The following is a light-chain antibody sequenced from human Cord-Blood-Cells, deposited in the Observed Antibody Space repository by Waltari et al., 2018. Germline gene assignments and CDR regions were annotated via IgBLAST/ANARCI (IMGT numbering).Light chain of an antibody. J-gene: IGLJ1*01. Sequence: QSALTHPPSASGSPGQSVTISCTGTSRDVGGYNYVSCYQQHPGKAPKLMIYEVSKRPSGVPDRFSGSKSGNTASLTVSGLQAEDEADYYCSSYAGSNNFVFGTGTKVTVL. CDR1: SRDVGGYNY. CDR2: EVS. V-gene: IGLV2-8*01. CDR3: SSYAGSNNFV.